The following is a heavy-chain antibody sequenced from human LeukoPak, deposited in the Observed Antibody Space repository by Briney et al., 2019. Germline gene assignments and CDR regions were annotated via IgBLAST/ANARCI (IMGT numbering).Heavy chain of an antibody. Sequence: PGGSLRLSCAASGFTFSIYAMSWDRQAPGKGLEWVSTLTFSGGSTYYADSVKGRFTISRDNSKNTLFLQMNSLRAEDTAVYYCAKGRSEYSYTSDALNVWGQGTMIIVSS. CDR3: AKGRSEYSYTSDALNV. V-gene: IGHV3-23*01. J-gene: IGHJ3*01. D-gene: IGHD5-18*01. CDR1: GFTFSIYA. CDR2: LTFSGGST.